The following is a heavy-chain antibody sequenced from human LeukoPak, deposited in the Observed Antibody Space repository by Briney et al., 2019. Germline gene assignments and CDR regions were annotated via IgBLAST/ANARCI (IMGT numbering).Heavy chain of an antibody. Sequence: GRSLRLSCAASGFTFSSYGMHWVRQAPGKGLEWVAVISYDGSNKYYADSVKGRFTISRDSAKNSLYLQMNSLRAEDTAVYYCARNSFYYDSSEFDYWGQGTLVTVSS. CDR3: ARNSFYYDSSEFDY. CDR2: ISYDGSNK. CDR1: GFTFSSYG. J-gene: IGHJ4*02. D-gene: IGHD3-22*01. V-gene: IGHV3-30*03.